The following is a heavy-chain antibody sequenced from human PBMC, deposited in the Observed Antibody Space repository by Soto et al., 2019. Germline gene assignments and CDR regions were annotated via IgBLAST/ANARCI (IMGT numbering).Heavy chain of an antibody. V-gene: IGHV3-23*01. J-gene: IGHJ4*02. CDR1: GFTFSSYA. CDR3: AKENGYSSRRFEFAY. D-gene: IGHD6-13*01. CDR2: ISGSGGST. Sequence: GGSLRLSCAASGFTFSSYAMSWVRQAPGKGLEWVSAISGSGGSTYYADSVKGRFTISRDNSKNTLYLQMNSLRAEDTAVYYRAKENGYSSRRFEFAYWGQGTLVTVSS.